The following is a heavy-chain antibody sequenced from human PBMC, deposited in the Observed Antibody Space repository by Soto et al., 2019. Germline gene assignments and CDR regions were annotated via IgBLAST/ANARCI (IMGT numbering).Heavy chain of an antibody. V-gene: IGHV3-53*04. D-gene: IGHD3-10*01. CDR2: IYSGGST. Sequence: LRLSCAASGFTVSDHYMSWVRQAPGKGLEWVSVIYSGGSTYYADSVKGRFTISRHNSENTLYLQMNSLRAEDTALYYCARGYGSGTYYMDVWGKGTTVTVSS. CDR3: ARGYGSGTYYMDV. CDR1: GFTVSDHY. J-gene: IGHJ6*03.